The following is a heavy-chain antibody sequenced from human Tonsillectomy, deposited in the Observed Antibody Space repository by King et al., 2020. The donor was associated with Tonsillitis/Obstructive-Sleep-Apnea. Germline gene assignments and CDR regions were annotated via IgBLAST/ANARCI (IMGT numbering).Heavy chain of an antibody. CDR3: AIDGEYYFDY. V-gene: IGHV5-10-1*03. J-gene: IGHJ4*02. D-gene: IGHD3-10*01. CDR1: GYSLTSYW. CDR2: IDPSDSYT. Sequence: VQLVESGAEVKKPEESLRISCTGSGYSLTSYWINWVRQMPGKGLEWMGRIDPSDSYTNYSPSFQGHVTISADKSISTAYLQWSSLKASDTAMYYCAIDGEYYFDYWGQGTLVTVSS.